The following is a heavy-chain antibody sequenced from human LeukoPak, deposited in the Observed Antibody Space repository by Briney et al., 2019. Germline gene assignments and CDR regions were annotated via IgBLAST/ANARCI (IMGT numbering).Heavy chain of an antibody. V-gene: IGHV3-74*01. CDR3: ARGQGGLDY. J-gene: IGHJ4*02. Sequence: GGSLRLSCAASGFTFSNYWMYWVRQAPGKGLVWVSRINSDGSSTSYADSVKGRFTISRDNAKNTLYLQMNSLRAEDMAVYYCARGQGGLDYWGRGTLVTVSS. CDR1: GFTFSNYW. CDR2: INSDGSST.